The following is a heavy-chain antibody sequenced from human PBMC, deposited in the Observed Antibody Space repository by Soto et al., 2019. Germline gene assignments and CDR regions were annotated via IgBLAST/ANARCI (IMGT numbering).Heavy chain of an antibody. V-gene: IGHV4-34*01. Sequence: PSETLSLPCAVYGGSFSGYYWSWIRQPPGKGLEWIGEINHSGSTNYNPSLKSRVTISVDTSKNQFSLKLSSVTAADTAVYYCARGPRGIAADWGQGTRVTVSS. J-gene: IGHJ4*02. D-gene: IGHD6-13*01. CDR3: ARGPRGIAAD. CDR1: GGSFSGYY. CDR2: INHSGST.